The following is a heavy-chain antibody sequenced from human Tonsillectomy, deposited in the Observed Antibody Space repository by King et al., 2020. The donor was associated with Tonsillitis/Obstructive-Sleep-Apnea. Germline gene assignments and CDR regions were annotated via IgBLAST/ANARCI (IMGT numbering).Heavy chain of an antibody. CDR3: ARDSSGWSRDY. V-gene: IGHV3-21*01. D-gene: IGHD6-19*01. CDR2: INTENYI. CDR1: GFAFSSYS. J-gene: IGHJ4*02. Sequence: VQLVASGGGLVKPGGSLRLSCAASGFAFSSYSMSWVRQAPGKGLEWVSTINTENYIYYAGSVKGRLTISRDNAKYSLYLQMDSLGAEDTAVYYCARDSSGWSRDYWGQGTLVTVSS.